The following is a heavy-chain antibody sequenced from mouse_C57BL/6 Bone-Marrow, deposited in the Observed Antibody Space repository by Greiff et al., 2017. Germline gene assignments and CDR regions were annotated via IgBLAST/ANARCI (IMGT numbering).Heavy chain of an antibody. J-gene: IGHJ3*01. CDR3: ARGYYGSSSGFAY. V-gene: IGHV8-8*01. CDR2: IWWDADK. D-gene: IGHD1-1*01. CDR1: GFSLNTFDMS. Sequence: QVTLNESGPGILQPSQTLSLTCSFSGFSLNTFDMSVGWLRQPSGKGLEWLAHIWWDADKYYTPALKGRLTISKDTSKNLVVLTIANVATADTATYYGARGYYGSSSGFAYWGQGTLVTVSA.